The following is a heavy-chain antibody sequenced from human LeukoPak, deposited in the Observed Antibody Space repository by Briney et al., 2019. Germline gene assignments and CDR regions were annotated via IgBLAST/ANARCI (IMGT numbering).Heavy chain of an antibody. CDR2: IKQDGSEK. CDR1: GFTFSSYW. D-gene: IGHD3-3*01. Sequence: GGSLRLSCAASGFTFSSYWMSWVRQAPGKGLEWVANIKQDGSEKYYVDSVKGRFTISRDNAKNSLYLQMNSLRAEDTAVYYCARSGYDFWSGYQFDYWGQGTLVTVSP. V-gene: IGHV3-7*01. J-gene: IGHJ4*02. CDR3: ARSGYDFWSGYQFDY.